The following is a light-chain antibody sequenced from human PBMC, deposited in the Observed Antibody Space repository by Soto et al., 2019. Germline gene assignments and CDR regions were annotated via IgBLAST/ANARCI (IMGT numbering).Light chain of an antibody. Sequence: QSVLTQPPSVSGAPGQRVTISCTGSSSNIGAGYDVHWYQQLPGTAPKLLIYGNSNRPSGVPDRFSGSKSGTSASLAITGLQAEDEADYYCCSFAGSYPWLFGGGTKLTVL. CDR2: GNS. J-gene: IGLJ3*02. CDR1: SSNIGAGYD. V-gene: IGLV1-40*01. CDR3: CSFAGSYPWL.